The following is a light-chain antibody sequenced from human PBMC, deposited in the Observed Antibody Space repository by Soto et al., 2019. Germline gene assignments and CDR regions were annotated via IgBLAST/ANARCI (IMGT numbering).Light chain of an antibody. J-gene: IGLJ1*01. CDR2: NVC. Sequence: QSALTLPASVSGSPGPSITLSCPGTSSDVGGSNYVSWYQQYPGKVPLLLINNVCYRPSGVSNRFSGSKSGHTASLTISGLLAEDEADYVSTSSTIDSLYVFGSGTKVTVL. CDR1: SSDVGGSNY. V-gene: IGLV2-14*01. CDR3: TSSTIDSLYV.